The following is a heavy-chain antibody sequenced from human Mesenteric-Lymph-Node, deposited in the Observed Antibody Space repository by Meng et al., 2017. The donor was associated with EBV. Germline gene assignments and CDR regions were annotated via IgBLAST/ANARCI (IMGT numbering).Heavy chain of an antibody. CDR1: GDSVSSSSAA. CDR2: TYYRSKWYN. CDR3: ARGATSDFDL. Sequence: QVQLQQSGPGLVKPSXXLSLTXVISGDSVSSSSAAWTWIRQSPARGLEWLGRTYYRSKWYNDYAVFVKSRITINPDTSKNQFSLQLNSVTPEDTAVYYCARGATSDFDLWGRVTLVTVSS. V-gene: IGHV6-1*01. J-gene: IGHJ2*01.